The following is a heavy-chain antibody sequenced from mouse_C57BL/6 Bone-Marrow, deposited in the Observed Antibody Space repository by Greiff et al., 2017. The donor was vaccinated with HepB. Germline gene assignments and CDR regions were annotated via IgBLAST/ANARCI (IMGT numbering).Heavy chain of an antibody. CDR1: GFTFNTYA. D-gene: IGHD1-1*01. Sequence: GESGGGLVQPKGSLKLSCAASGFTFNTYAMHWVRQAPGKGLEWVARIRSKSSNYATYYADSVKDRFTISRDDSQSMLYLQMNNLKTEDTAMYYCVRTHYYGSGWYFDVWGTGTTVTVSS. CDR2: IRSKSSNYAT. CDR3: VRTHYYGSGWYFDV. J-gene: IGHJ1*03. V-gene: IGHV10-3*01.